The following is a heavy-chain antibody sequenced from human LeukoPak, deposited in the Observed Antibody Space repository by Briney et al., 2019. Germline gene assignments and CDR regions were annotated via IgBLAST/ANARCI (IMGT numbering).Heavy chain of an antibody. Sequence: SETLSLTCTVSGASISSRADYWGWIRQAPGKGLEWIGSIYSSGTTYYNPSLKSRLSISVDTSKNQFSLELSSVTAADTAVYYCARGIVVRTGFHSWGQGSLVTVSS. CDR3: ARGIVVRTGFHS. CDR2: IYSSGTT. D-gene: IGHD1-26*01. V-gene: IGHV4-39*01. J-gene: IGHJ4*02. CDR1: GASISSRADY.